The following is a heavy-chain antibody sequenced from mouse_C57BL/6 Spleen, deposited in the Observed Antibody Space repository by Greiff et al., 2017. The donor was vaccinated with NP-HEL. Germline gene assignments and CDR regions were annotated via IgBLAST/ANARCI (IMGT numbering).Heavy chain of an antibody. J-gene: IGHJ2*01. CDR1: GYTFTSYW. Sequence: VQLQQPGAELVKPGASVKMSCKASGYTFTSYWITWVKQRPGQGLEWIGDIYPGSGSTNYNEKYKSKATLTGDTSSITAYMQLSSLTSEDSAVYYCARSYGNYGFDYWGQGTTLTVSS. V-gene: IGHV1-55*01. CDR2: IYPGSGST. D-gene: IGHD2-1*01. CDR3: ARSYGNYGFDY.